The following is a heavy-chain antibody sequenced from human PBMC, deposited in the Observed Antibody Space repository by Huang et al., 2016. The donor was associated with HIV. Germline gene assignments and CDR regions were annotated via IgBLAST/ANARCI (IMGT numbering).Heavy chain of an antibody. D-gene: IGHD3-16*01. CDR2: INHAGVT. CDR3: AREIMISFGGPFDS. V-gene: IGHV4-34*02. Sequence: QVQLEQWGAGLLKPSETLSLTCAVYGGSFSGYFWNWIRQSPGKGLEWIGQINHAGVTDYHPSLKSRATISVDTSKNQFSLKLTSVTAADTAIYYCAREIMISFGGPFDSWGHGNLVTVSS. CDR1: GGSFSGYF. J-gene: IGHJ5*01.